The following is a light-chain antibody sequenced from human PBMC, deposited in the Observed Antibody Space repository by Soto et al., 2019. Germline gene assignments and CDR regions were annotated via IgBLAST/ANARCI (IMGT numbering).Light chain of an antibody. CDR2: DAS. CDR3: QQYNNNPPWT. V-gene: IGKV1-5*01. CDR1: QSISHL. J-gene: IGKJ1*01. Sequence: DIQMTQSPSTLSTSLRDRVTITCRASQSISHLLAWYQQKPGTAPKLLIYDASNLYSGVPSRFSGSYSGTEFTLTISSLQPDDVATYYCQQYNNNPPWTFGQGTRVEVK.